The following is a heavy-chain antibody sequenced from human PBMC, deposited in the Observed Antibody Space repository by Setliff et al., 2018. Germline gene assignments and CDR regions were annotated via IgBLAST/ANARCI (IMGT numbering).Heavy chain of an antibody. J-gene: IGHJ4*02. Sequence: SVKVSCKTSGYSFTVFGISWVRQAPGQGLEWMGGVIPIFGTTNYAQQFQGRLTITTDASTSTAYMELRSLRSDDTAVYYCARGPPDFVVVPAAAKFDYWGQGTLVTVSS. CDR1: GYSFTVFG. D-gene: IGHD2-2*01. V-gene: IGHV1-69*05. CDR3: ARGPPDFVVVPAAAKFDY. CDR2: VIPIFGTT.